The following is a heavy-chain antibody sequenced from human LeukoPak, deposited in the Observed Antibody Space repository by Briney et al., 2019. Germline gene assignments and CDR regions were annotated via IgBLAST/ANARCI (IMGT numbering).Heavy chain of an antibody. Sequence: ASVKVSCKASGYTFTSYDINWVRQATGLGLEWMGWMNPNSGNTGYAQKFQGRVTMTRNTSISTAYMELSSLRSEDTAVYYCARGRGFCSSTSCYNWFDPWGQGTLVTVSS. J-gene: IGHJ5*02. D-gene: IGHD2-2*01. CDR1: GYTFTSYD. V-gene: IGHV1-8*01. CDR3: ARGRGFCSSTSCYNWFDP. CDR2: MNPNSGNT.